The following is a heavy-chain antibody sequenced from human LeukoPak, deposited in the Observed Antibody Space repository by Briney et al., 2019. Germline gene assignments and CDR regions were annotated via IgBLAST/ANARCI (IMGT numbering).Heavy chain of an antibody. J-gene: IGHJ4*02. CDR3: AKDTYTGNFYGYFDH. D-gene: IGHD1-26*01. Sequence: GGSLRLSCAASGFTFSSYWMSWVRQAPGKGLEWVAFIQYDGNKEYYGDSVKGRFTISRDNSKNTLFLQMNSLRGEDTAVYYCAKDTYTGNFYGYFDHWGQGTQVTVSS. CDR2: IQYDGNKE. CDR1: GFTFSSYW. V-gene: IGHV3-30*02.